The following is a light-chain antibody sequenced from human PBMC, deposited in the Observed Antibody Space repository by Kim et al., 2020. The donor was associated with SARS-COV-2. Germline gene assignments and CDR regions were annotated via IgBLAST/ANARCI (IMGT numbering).Light chain of an antibody. CDR1: QGIRSS. J-gene: IGKJ4*01. CDR3: QQFHGFPLT. Sequence: GDRVTITCRASQGIRSSLAWYQQKPGKPPKLLIYDASTLKIGVPSRFSGSGAGTDFTLTISSLQPEDFATYYCQQFHGFPLTFGGGTKV. V-gene: IGKV1-13*02. CDR2: DAS.